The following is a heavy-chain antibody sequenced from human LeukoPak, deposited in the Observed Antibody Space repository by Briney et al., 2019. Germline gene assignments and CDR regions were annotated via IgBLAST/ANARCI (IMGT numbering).Heavy chain of an antibody. CDR1: GFTFSNYA. Sequence: GGSLRLSCAASGFTFSNYAVHWVRQAPGKGLEWVAVISYDGTNKYYAGSVKGRFTISRDNSKNTLFLQMNSLRPEDTAVYYCAKGEGGDSGWYGDYWGQGTLVTVSS. CDR2: ISYDGTNK. J-gene: IGHJ4*02. D-gene: IGHD6-19*01. CDR3: AKGEGGDSGWYGDY. V-gene: IGHV3-30*18.